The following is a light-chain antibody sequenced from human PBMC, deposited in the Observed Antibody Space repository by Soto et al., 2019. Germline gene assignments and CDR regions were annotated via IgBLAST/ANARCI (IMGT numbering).Light chain of an antibody. J-gene: IGLJ1*01. V-gene: IGLV2-23*01. CDR1: SNDVGSYNL. Sequence: QSVLTQPASVSGSPGQSITISCTGSSNDVGSYNLVSWYQHHPGKAPKLMIFEGSKRPSGVSNRFSGSKSGNTASLTISGLQAEDEAEFYCCSYAGSNYYVFGTGTKVTVL. CDR2: EGS. CDR3: CSYAGSNYYV.